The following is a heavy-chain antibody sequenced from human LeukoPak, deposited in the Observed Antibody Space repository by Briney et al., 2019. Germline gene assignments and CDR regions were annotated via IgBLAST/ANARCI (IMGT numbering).Heavy chain of an antibody. Sequence: PGGSLRLSCAASGFTFSDYYMSWIRQAPGKGLEWVSKISTSSSYTNYADSVKGRFTISRDNAKNSLYLQMNSLRAEDTAVYYCAREDNWYFDLWGRSTLVTVSS. CDR2: ISTSSSYT. V-gene: IGHV3-11*05. CDR1: GFTFSDYY. J-gene: IGHJ2*01. CDR3: AREDNWYFDL.